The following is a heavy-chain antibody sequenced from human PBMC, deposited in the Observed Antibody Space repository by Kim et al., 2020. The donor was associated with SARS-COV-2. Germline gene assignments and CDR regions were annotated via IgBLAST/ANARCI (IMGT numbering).Heavy chain of an antibody. CDR2: MYYSGST. CDR3: ARITGNYDRWFDP. Sequence: SETLSLTCTVSGGSVSSGSYYWNWIRQPPGKGLEWIGYMYYSGSTNYNPSLKSRVTISVDTSKNQFSLKLSSLTAADTAVYYCARITGNYDRWFDPLGQGTLVTVSS. CDR1: GGSVSSGSYY. V-gene: IGHV4-61*01. D-gene: IGHD1-7*01. J-gene: IGHJ5*02.